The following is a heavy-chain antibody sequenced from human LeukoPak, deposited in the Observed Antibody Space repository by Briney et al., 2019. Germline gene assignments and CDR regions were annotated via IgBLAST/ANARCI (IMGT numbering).Heavy chain of an antibody. J-gene: IGHJ6*02. CDR2: INPNSGGT. CDR3: ARFGELLSLNYYYYGMDV. D-gene: IGHD3-10*01. V-gene: IGHV1-2*02. CDR1: GYTFTGYY. Sequence: GASVKVSCKASGYTFTGYYMHWVRQAPGHGLEWMGWINPNSGGTNYAQKFQGRVTMTRDTSISTAYMELSRLRSDDTAVYYCARFGELLSLNYYYYGMDVWGQGTTVTVSS.